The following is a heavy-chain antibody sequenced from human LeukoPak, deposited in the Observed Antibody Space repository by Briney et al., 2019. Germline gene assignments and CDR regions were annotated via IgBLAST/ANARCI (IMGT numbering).Heavy chain of an antibody. CDR1: GYTFTSYY. CDR2: INPNSGGT. J-gene: IGHJ5*02. D-gene: IGHD3-3*01. Sequence: ASVKVSCKASGYTFTSYYMHWGRQAPGQGLEGMGRINPNSGGTNYAQKFQGRLTMTRDTSISTAYMELSRLRSDDTAVYYCARDLYYDFWSGYPNWFDHWGQGTLVTVSS. V-gene: IGHV1-2*06. CDR3: ARDLYYDFWSGYPNWFDH.